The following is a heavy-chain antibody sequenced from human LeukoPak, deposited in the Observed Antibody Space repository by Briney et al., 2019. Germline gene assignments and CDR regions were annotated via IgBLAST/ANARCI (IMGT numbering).Heavy chain of an antibody. CDR1: GFTFSSYS. V-gene: IGHV3-21*01. J-gene: IGHJ5*02. CDR2: ISSSSSYI. CDR3: ARERLLSANWFDP. D-gene: IGHD2-21*01. Sequence: GGSLRLSCAASGFTFSSYSINWVRQAPGKGLEWVSSISSSSSYIYYADSVKGRFTISRDNAKNSLYLQMNSLRAEDTAVYYCARERLLSANWFDPWGQGTLVTVSS.